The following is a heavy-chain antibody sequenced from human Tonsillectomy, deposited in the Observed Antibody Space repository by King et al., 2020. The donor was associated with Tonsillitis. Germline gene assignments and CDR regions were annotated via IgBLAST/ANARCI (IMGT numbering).Heavy chain of an antibody. V-gene: IGHV3-33*08. CDR1: GFIFSTYG. CDR2: MWYDGSNK. J-gene: IGHJ6*03. CDR3: AREEDSSGRYYYMDV. D-gene: IGHD6-19*01. Sequence: VQLVESGGGVVHPGRSLRLSCAASGFIFSTYGMHWVRQAPGKGLEWVAVMWYDGSNKYYADSVKGRFTISKDNSKNTLFLQMNSLRAEDTAGYYCAREEDSSGRYYYMDVWGKGTTVTVSS.